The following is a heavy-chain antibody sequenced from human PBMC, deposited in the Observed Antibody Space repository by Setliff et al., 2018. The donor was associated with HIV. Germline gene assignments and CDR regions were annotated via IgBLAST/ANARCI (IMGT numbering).Heavy chain of an antibody. J-gene: IGHJ4*02. D-gene: IGHD3-22*01. CDR1: GFTLNTYA. Sequence: PGGSLRLSCAASGFTLNTYAMNWVRQAPGKGLEWVSTISGSGDITFYADSVKGRFTISTDNSRNRLFLQMNSLRVEDTAVYYCARELAASGLGYFDSWGRGILVTVSS. CDR3: ARELAASGLGYFDS. CDR2: ISGSGDIT. V-gene: IGHV3-23*01.